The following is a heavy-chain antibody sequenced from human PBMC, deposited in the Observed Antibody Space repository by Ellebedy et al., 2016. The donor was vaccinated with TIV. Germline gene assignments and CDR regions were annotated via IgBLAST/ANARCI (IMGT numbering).Heavy chain of an antibody. Sequence: GRFTISRDNARNSLYLQMTSLRAEDTAVYYCARGNWNGLASDYWGQGTLVTVSS. D-gene: IGHD1-20*01. J-gene: IGHJ4*02. CDR3: ARGNWNGLASDY. V-gene: IGHV3-7*04.